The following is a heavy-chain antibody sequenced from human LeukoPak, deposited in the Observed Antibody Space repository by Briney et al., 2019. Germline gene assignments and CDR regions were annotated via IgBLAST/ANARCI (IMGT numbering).Heavy chain of an antibody. V-gene: IGHV3-23*01. D-gene: IGHD2/OR15-2a*01. J-gene: IGHJ4*02. CDR1: GFTFSSYA. CDR2: MSGSDGST. CDR3: AKAGNIRFDY. Sequence: GGSLRLSCAASGFTFSSYAMSWVRQAPGKGLECVSSMSGSDGSTYYADSVKGRFTISRDNSKNTLYLQMNSLRAEDTAVYYCAKAGNIRFDYWGQGTLVTVSS.